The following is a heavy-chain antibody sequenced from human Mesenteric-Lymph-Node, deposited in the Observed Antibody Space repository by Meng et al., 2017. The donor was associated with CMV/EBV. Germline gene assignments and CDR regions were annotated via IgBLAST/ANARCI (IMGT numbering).Heavy chain of an antibody. D-gene: IGHD3-10*01. CDR3: HTYYYGSGSYRHYYYYGMDV. J-gene: IGHJ6*02. V-gene: IGHV3-21*01. Sequence: GESLKISCAASGFMFSSYSMNWVRQAPGKGLEWVASISSSSSYISYADSVKGRFTISRDNAKNSLYLQMNSLRAEDTAVYYCHTYYYGSGSYRHYYYYGMDVWGQGTTVTVSS. CDR2: ISSSSSYI. CDR1: GFMFSSYS.